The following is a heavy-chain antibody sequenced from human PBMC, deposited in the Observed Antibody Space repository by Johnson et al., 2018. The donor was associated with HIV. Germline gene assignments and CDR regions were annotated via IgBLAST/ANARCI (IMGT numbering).Heavy chain of an antibody. V-gene: IGHV3-7*05. CDR1: GFTFSSYW. D-gene: IGHD3-16*01. Sequence: VRLVESGGGLVKPGGSLRLSCAASGFTFSSYWMSWVRQAPGKGLEWVANINQDGSEKYYVDSVKGRFTSSRDNAKNSLYLQMSSLRAEDTAVYYCARDRWGSSMRSDAFDIWGQGTMVTVSS. J-gene: IGHJ3*02. CDR2: INQDGSEK. CDR3: ARDRWGSSMRSDAFDI.